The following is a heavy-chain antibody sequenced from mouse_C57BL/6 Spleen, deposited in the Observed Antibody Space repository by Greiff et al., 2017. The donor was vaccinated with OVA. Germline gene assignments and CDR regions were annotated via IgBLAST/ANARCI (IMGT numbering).Heavy chain of an antibody. D-gene: IGHD2-4*01. CDR2: IDPETGGT. Sequence: VKLVESGAELVRPGASVTLSCKASGYTFTDYEMHWVKQTPVHGLEWIGAIDPETGGTAYNQKFKGKAILTADKSSSTAYMELRSLTSEDSAVYYCTRSRDYGDYAMDYWGQGTSVTVSS. J-gene: IGHJ4*01. V-gene: IGHV1-15*01. CDR3: TRSRDYGDYAMDY. CDR1: GYTFTDYE.